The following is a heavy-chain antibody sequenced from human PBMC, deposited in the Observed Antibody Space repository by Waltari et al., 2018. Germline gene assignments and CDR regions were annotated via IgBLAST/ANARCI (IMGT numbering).Heavy chain of an antibody. CDR1: GFTFSSYW. Sequence: EVQLVESGGGLVQPGGSLRLSCAASGFTFSSYWMSWVRQAPGKGLEWVANIKQDGSEKYYVDSVKGRFTISRDNAKNSLYLQMNSLRAEDTAVYYCASPMIVRAFDIWGQGTMVTVSS. V-gene: IGHV3-7*01. CDR3: ASPMIVRAFDI. D-gene: IGHD3-22*01. CDR2: IKQDGSEK. J-gene: IGHJ3*02.